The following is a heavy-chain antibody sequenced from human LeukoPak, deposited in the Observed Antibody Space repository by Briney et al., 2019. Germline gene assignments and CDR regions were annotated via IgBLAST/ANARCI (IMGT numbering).Heavy chain of an antibody. CDR2: INPNSGGT. CDR1: GYTFTGYY. J-gene: IGHJ6*03. CDR3: ARSGGSSSSYYYYYYYMDV. D-gene: IGHD2-15*01. V-gene: IGHV1-2*02. Sequence: ASVKVSCKASGYTFTGYYMHWVRQAPGQGLEWMGWINPNSGGTNYAQKFQGRVTMTRDTSISTAYMELSRLRSDDTAVYYCARSGGSSSSYYYYYYYMDVWGKGTTVTVSS.